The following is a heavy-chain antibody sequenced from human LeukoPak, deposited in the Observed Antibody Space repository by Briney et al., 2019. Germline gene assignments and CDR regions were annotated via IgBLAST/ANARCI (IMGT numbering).Heavy chain of an antibody. CDR2: IYPSNGDT. D-gene: IGHD4-17*01. Sequence: ASVKVSCKASGYTFRNYYMHWLRLAPGQGLEWMGFIYPSNGDTTYTQKFQGRVTMTSHTSTSTVYMELSRLGSEDTAMYYRARDAYLTTVTPNWFDPWGQGTLVIVSS. CDR1: GYTFRNYY. CDR3: ARDAYLTTVTPNWFDP. V-gene: IGHV1-46*01. J-gene: IGHJ5*02.